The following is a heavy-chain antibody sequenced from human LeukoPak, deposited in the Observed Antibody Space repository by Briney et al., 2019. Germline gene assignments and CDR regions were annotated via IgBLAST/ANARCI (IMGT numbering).Heavy chain of an antibody. CDR3: ARGEGTLTAAGTIDS. D-gene: IGHD6-13*01. V-gene: IGHV4-61*02. CDR1: GGSISSGSYY. CDR2: IYTSGST. J-gene: IGHJ4*02. Sequence: SETLSLTCTVSGGSISSGSYYWSWIRQPAGKGLEWIGRIYTSGSTNYNPSLKSRVTISVDTSKNQFSLKMTSVTAADTAVYYCARGEGTLTAAGTIDSWGQGTLVTVSS.